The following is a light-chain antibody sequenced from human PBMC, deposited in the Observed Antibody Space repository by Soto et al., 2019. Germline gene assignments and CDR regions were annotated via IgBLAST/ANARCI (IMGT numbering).Light chain of an antibody. CDR1: QSISSW. V-gene: IGKV1-5*03. J-gene: IGKJ1*01. CDR2: RAS. CDR3: QQYNSYSWT. Sequence: DIQMTQSPSTLSASVGDRVTITCRASQSISSWLVWYQHKPGKAPKLLIYRASILESGVPSRFSGSGSGTEFTLTISGLQPDDFATYYFQQYNSYSWTFGQGTKVEIK.